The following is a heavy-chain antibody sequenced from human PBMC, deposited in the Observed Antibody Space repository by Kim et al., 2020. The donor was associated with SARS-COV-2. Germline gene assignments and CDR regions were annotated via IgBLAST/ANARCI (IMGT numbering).Heavy chain of an antibody. CDR1: GGSISSYY. V-gene: IGHV4-59*13. J-gene: IGHJ6*02. Sequence: SETLSLTCTVSGGSISSYYWSWIRQPPGKGLEWIGYIYYSGSTNYNPSLKSRVTISVDTSKNQFSLKLSSVTAADTAVYYCARMRDYDLGLSMDVWGQGTTVTVSS. CDR2: IYYSGST. CDR3: ARMRDYDLGLSMDV. D-gene: IGHD3-3*01.